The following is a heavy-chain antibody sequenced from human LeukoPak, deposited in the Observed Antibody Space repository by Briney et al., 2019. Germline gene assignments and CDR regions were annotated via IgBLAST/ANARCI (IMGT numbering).Heavy chain of an antibody. CDR1: GDSITGHY. CDR2: ISHIGST. V-gene: IGHV4-59*11. J-gene: IGHJ3*02. Sequence: PSETLSLTCSVSGDSITGHYLTWIRQPPGNGLEWIGYISHIGSTNYNPSLKSRVTISVDTSKNQFSLKLTSVTAADTALYYCARDRNSINALDMWGQGTMVTVSS. CDR3: ARDRNSINALDM. D-gene: IGHD1-14*01.